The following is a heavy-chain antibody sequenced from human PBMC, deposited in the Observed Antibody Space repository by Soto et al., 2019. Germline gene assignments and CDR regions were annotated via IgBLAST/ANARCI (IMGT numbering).Heavy chain of an antibody. D-gene: IGHD4-17*01. J-gene: IGHJ4*02. CDR3: ARQGNGAEGFDY. CDR2: FYPGDSDT. V-gene: IGHV5-51*01. Sequence: HGESLKISCKGSGYYFPSYWIGWVRQMPGKGLEWVGIFYPGDSDTRYSPSFQGQVTISADRSISTAYLQWSSLKPSDTAMYYCARQGNGAEGFDYWGQGTLVTVSS. CDR1: GYYFPSYW.